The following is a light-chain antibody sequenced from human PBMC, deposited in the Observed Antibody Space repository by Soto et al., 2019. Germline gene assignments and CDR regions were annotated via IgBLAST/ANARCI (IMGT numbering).Light chain of an antibody. V-gene: IGKV1-5*03. CDR3: QQYKTYPRA. CDR1: QSINTW. CDR2: EGS. J-gene: IGKJ1*01. Sequence: DIQMTKSPSTLSASVGDRITITCRASQSINTWLAWYQQKPGEAPKLLVYEGSTLERGVPLKFSGSGSGTEVTHTISRLQPDDFATFYCQQYKTYPRAFGQRTKVEVK.